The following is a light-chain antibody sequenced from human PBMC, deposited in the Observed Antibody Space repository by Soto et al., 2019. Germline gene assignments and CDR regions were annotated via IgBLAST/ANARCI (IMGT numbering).Light chain of an antibody. CDR3: QQYGSSLWT. CDR1: QSVSSSY. CDR2: GAS. V-gene: IGKV3-20*01. J-gene: IGKJ1*01. Sequence: EIGLTQSPGTLSLSPGERATLSCRASQSVSSSYLAWYQHKPGQAPRLLIYGASSRATGIPDRFSGSGSGTDFPLTISRLEPEDFAVYYCQQYGSSLWTFGQGTKVEIK.